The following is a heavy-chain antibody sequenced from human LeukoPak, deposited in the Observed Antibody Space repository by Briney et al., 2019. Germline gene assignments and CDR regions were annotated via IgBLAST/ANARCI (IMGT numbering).Heavy chain of an antibody. V-gene: IGHV1-18*01. Sequence: ASVKVSCKASGYTFTSYGISGVRQAPGQGLAWMGWISAYNGNTNYTQKLQGRVNMTTATSTSTAYMELRSLRSDDTAVYYCARDGIAAAGGGGNYYYYGMDVWGQGTTVTVSS. D-gene: IGHD6-13*01. CDR1: GYTFTSYG. CDR2: ISAYNGNT. CDR3: ARDGIAAAGGGGNYYYYGMDV. J-gene: IGHJ6*02.